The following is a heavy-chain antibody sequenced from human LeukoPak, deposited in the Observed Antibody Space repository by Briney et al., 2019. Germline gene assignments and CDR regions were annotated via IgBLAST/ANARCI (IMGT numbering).Heavy chain of an antibody. V-gene: IGHV3-48*01. CDR1: GFTFSSYS. Sequence: SGGSLRLSCAASGFTFSSYSMNWVRQAPGKGLEWVSYISSSSSTIYYADSVKGRFTISRDNAKNSLYLQMNSLRAEDTAVYYCARRHSSSWYGVVDYWGQGTLVTVSS. J-gene: IGHJ4*02. CDR3: ARRHSSSWYGVVDY. CDR2: ISSSSSTI. D-gene: IGHD6-13*01.